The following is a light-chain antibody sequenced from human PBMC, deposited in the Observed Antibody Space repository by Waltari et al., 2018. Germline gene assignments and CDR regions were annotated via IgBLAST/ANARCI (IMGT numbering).Light chain of an antibody. CDR2: VNSDGSH. V-gene: IGLV4-69*01. CDR1: SGHSSNV. CDR3: QTGGHGTWV. Sequence: QLVLTQSPSASASLGASVKLTCTLSSGHSSNVVAWHQQQPEKGPRYWMKVNSDGSHSKGADIPDRFSGSSSGAERYLTISSLQSEDEADYYCQTGGHGTWVFGGGTKLTVL. J-gene: IGLJ3*02.